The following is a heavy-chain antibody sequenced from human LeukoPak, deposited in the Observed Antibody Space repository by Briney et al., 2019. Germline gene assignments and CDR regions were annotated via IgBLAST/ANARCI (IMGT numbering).Heavy chain of an antibody. CDR2: INPNSGDT. Sequence: ASVKVSCKASGYTFTGYYMHWVRQAPGQGLEWMGWINPNSGDTNYGQKFQGRVTMTRDTSISTAYMELSRLRSDDTAVYYCARVRVTMVRGVIIKDYYYYYMDVWGKGTTVTVSS. V-gene: IGHV1-2*02. CDR3: ARVRVTMVRGVIIKDYYYYYMDV. D-gene: IGHD3-10*01. CDR1: GYTFTGYY. J-gene: IGHJ6*03.